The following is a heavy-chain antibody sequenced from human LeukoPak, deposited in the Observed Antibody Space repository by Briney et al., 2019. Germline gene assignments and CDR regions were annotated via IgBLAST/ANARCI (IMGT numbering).Heavy chain of an antibody. J-gene: IGHJ4*02. CDR2: ISGSGGST. Sequence: PRGSLRLSCAASGFTFSSYAMSWVRQAPGKGLEWVSAISGSGGSTYYADSVKGRFTISRDNSKNTLYLQMNSLRAEDTAVYYCAKCRYSSGWYDYWGQGTLVTVSS. V-gene: IGHV3-23*01. D-gene: IGHD6-19*01. CDR1: GFTFSSYA. CDR3: AKCRYSSGWYDY.